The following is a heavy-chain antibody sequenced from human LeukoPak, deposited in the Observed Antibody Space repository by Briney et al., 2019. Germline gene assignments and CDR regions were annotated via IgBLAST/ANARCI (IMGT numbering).Heavy chain of an antibody. D-gene: IGHD6-13*01. CDR3: TTDKGSWFDY. CDR1: VFTFNGSA. J-gene: IGHJ4*02. CDR2: IRSKANSYAT. V-gene: IGHV3-73*01. Sequence: PGGSLRLSCAASVFTFNGSAMHWVRQASGKGLEGVGRIRSKANSYATAYAASGEGRFTISRDDSRNTAYLQMNSLRIEDTAVYYCTTDKGSWFDYWGQGTLVTVSS.